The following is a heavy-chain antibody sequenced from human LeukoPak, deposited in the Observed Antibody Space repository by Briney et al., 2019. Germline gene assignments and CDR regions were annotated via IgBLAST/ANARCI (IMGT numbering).Heavy chain of an antibody. CDR1: GGTFSSYA. D-gene: IGHD6-6*01. CDR2: IIPIFGTA. Sequence: GASVKFSCKASGGTFSSYAISWVRQAPGQGLEWMGGIIPIFGTANYAQKFQGRVTITADESTSTAYMELSSLRSEDTAVYYCARESSIAARLRGSHPYYYYYYMDVWGKGTTVTVSS. J-gene: IGHJ6*03. V-gene: IGHV1-69*13. CDR3: ARESSIAARLRGSHPYYYYYYMDV.